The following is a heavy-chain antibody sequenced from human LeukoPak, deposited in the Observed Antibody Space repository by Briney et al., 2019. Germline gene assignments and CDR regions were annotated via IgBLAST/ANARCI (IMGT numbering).Heavy chain of an antibody. J-gene: IGHJ6*02. CDR2: INHSGST. Sequence: SETLSLTCAVYGGSFSGYYWSWIRQPPGKGLEWIGEINHSGSTNYNPSLKSRVTISVDTSKNQFSLKLSSVTAADTAVYYCARGFQGHSSGWYVDYYYGMDVWGQGTTVTVSS. D-gene: IGHD6-19*01. CDR1: GGSFSGYY. V-gene: IGHV4-34*01. CDR3: ARGFQGHSSGWYVDYYYGMDV.